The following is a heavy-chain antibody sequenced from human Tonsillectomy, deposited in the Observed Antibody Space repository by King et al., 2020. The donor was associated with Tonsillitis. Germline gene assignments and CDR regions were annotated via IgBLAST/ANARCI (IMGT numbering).Heavy chain of an antibody. D-gene: IGHD3-3*01. V-gene: IGHV2-5*02. Sequence: ITLKESGPTLVKPTQTLMLTCTFSGFSLSTSGAGVGWIRQPPGKALEWLAHIYWDDDKRYSPSLKIRLTITKDTSKNQVVLTMTNMDPVDTVTYYCAHYGVAAGGFDYWGQGTLVTVSS. CDR2: IYWDDDK. CDR3: AHYGVAAGGFDY. J-gene: IGHJ4*02. CDR1: GFSLSTSGAG.